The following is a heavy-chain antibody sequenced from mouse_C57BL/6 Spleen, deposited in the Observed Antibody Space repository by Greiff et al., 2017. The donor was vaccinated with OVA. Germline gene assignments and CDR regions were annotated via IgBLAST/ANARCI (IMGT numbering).Heavy chain of an antibody. J-gene: IGHJ3*01. V-gene: IGHV1-55*01. CDR2: IYPGSGST. Sequence: QVHVKQSGAELVKPGASVKMSCKASGYTFTSYWITWVKQRPGQGLEWIGDIYPGSGSTNYNEKFKSKATLTVDTSSSTAYMQLSSLTSEDSAVYYCARDHYGSSSWFAYWGQGTLVTVSA. CDR1: GYTFTSYW. D-gene: IGHD1-1*01. CDR3: ARDHYGSSSWFAY.